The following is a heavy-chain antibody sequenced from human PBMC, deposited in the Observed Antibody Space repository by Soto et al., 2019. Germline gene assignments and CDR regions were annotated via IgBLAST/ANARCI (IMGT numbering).Heavy chain of an antibody. CDR3: AIVGMTLQLHYYYYGMDV. CDR1: GYTFTSYD. V-gene: IGHV1-8*01. Sequence: GASVKVSCKASGYTFTSYDINWVRQATGQGLEWMGWMNPNIGNTGYAQKFQGRVTMTRNTSISTAYMELSSLRSEDTAVYYCAIVGMTLQLHYYYYGMDVWGQGTTVTVSS. D-gene: IGHD1-1*01. J-gene: IGHJ6*02. CDR2: MNPNIGNT.